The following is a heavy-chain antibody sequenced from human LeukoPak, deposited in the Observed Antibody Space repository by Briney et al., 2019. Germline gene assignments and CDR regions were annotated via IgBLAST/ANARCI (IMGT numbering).Heavy chain of an antibody. V-gene: IGHV3-53*01. J-gene: IGHJ4*02. CDR2: IYSGGST. CDR1: GFTVSSNY. D-gene: IGHD2-2*01. CDR3: ARGKVSTSCYDY. Sequence: PGGSLRLSCAASGFTVSSNYMSWVRQAPGKGLEWVSVIYSGGSTYYADSAKGRFTISRDNSKNTLYLQMNSLRAEDTAVYYCARGKVSTSCYDYWGQGTLVTVSS.